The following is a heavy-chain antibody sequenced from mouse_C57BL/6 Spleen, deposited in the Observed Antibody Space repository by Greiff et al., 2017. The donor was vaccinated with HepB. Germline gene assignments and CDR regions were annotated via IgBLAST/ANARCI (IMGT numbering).Heavy chain of an antibody. CDR1: GFNIKDYY. Sequence: EVMLVESGAELVRPGASVKLSCTASGFNIKDYYMHWVKQRPEQGLEWIGRIDPEDGDTEYAPKFQGKATMTADTPSNTAYLQLSSLTSEDTAVYYCITTVVDWYFDVWGTGTTVTVSS. D-gene: IGHD1-1*01. V-gene: IGHV14-1*01. CDR3: ITTVVDWYFDV. CDR2: IDPEDGDT. J-gene: IGHJ1*03.